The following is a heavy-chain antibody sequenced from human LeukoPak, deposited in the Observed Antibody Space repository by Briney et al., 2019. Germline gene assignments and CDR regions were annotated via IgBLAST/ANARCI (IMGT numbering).Heavy chain of an antibody. D-gene: IGHD1-26*01. CDR1: GGSISSNY. CDR3: ARHMFPIVGVAY. Sequence: SETLSLTCTVSGGSISSNYWSWIRQPPGKGLEWIGSIYYSGSTYYNPSLKSRVTISVDTSKNQFSLKLSSVTAADTAVYYCARHMFPIVGVAYWGQGTLVTVSS. V-gene: IGHV4-39*01. J-gene: IGHJ4*02. CDR2: IYYSGST.